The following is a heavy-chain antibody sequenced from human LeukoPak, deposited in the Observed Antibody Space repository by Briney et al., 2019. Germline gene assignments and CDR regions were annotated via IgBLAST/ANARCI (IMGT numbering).Heavy chain of an antibody. J-gene: IGHJ3*02. CDR1: GGSISSHY. D-gene: IGHD3-16*01. CDR3: ARAVWGALDAFDI. CDR2: IYYSGST. Sequence: SETLSLTCTVSGGSISSHYWSWIRQPPGKGLEWIGYIYYSGSTNYNPSLKSRVTISVDTSKNQFSLKLSSVTAADTAVYYCARAVWGALDAFDIWAKGQWSPSLQ. V-gene: IGHV4-59*11.